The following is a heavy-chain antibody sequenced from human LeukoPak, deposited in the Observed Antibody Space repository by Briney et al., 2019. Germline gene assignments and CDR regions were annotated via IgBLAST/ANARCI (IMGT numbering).Heavy chain of an antibody. CDR1: GFTLNNYA. V-gene: IGHV3-23*01. Sequence: GGSLRLSCAASGFTLNNYAMSWVRQAPGKGLEWVSAISGSGVSTYYADSVKGRFTISRDNSKNTLYLQMNSLRAEDTAVYFCAKDRSDYGGYPPGAFDIWGQGTMVTVSS. CDR3: AKDRSDYGGYPPGAFDI. D-gene: IGHD4-17*01. CDR2: ISGSGVST. J-gene: IGHJ3*02.